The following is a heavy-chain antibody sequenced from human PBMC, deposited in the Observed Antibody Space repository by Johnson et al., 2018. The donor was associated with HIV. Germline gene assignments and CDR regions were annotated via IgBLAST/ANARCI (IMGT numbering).Heavy chain of an antibody. CDR1: GFTFSSYA. D-gene: IGHD4-11*01. Sequence: QVQLVESGGGVVRPGGSLRLSCAASGFTFSSYAMHWVRQAPGKGLEWVAVISYDGSNKYYADSVKGRFTLSRDNSKNPLYLQMNSLRAEDTAVYYCAKDTYSHRLTVTESGFDIWGQGTMVTVPS. CDR3: AKDTYSHRLTVTESGFDI. V-gene: IGHV3-30*04. J-gene: IGHJ3*02. CDR2: ISYDGSNK.